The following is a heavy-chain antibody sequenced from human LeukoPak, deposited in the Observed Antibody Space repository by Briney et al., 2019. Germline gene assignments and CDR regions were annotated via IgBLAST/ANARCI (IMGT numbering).Heavy chain of an antibody. CDR3: VKDSSAWFDY. CDR1: GFTFSNYT. J-gene: IGHJ4*02. Sequence: PGTSLRLSCAASGFTFSNYTMSWVRQAPGKGLERVSVISDSGDSTYYADFVKGRFTISRVNSKNTLYLQMNSLRVEDTAVYYRVKDSSAWFDYWGQGALVTVSS. CDR2: ISDSGDST. V-gene: IGHV3-23*01. D-gene: IGHD6-19*01.